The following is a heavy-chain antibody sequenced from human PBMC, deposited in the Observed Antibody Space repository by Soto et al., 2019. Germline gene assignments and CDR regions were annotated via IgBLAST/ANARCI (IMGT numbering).Heavy chain of an antibody. CDR1: GGTFSSYA. Sequence: GGPVKVSCKASGGTFSSYAISWVRQAPGQGLEWMGGIIPIFGTANYAQKFKGRVTITADESTSTAYMELSSLRSEDTAVYYCAREGTTNFDYWGQGTLVTVSS. CDR3: AREGTTNFDY. D-gene: IGHD4-17*01. CDR2: IIPIFGTA. V-gene: IGHV1-69*13. J-gene: IGHJ4*02.